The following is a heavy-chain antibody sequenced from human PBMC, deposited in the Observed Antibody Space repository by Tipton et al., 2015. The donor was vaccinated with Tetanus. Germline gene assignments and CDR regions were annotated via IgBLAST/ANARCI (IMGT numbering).Heavy chain of an antibody. Sequence: SLRLSCAASGFTFSSYGMHWVRQAPGKGLEWVTVIWYDGSNKYYGDSVKGRFTISRDNSKNTLYLQMNSLRAEDTAVYYCATTHTLRDWGQGTLVAVSS. CDR3: ATTHTLRD. CDR2: IWYDGSNK. CDR1: GFTFSSYG. V-gene: IGHV3-33*01. D-gene: IGHD3-10*01. J-gene: IGHJ4*02.